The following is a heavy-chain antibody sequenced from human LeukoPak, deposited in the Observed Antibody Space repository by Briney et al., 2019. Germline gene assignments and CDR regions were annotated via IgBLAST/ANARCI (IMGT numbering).Heavy chain of an antibody. Sequence: ASVKVSCKVSGYTLTELSMHWVRQAPGKGLDWMGGFDPEDCETIYAQKFQGRVTMTEDTSTDTAYMELSSLRSEDTAVYYCATDLPTSYDFWSGAGGVWGKGTTVTVSS. V-gene: IGHV1-24*01. D-gene: IGHD3-3*01. J-gene: IGHJ6*04. CDR1: GYTLTELS. CDR2: FDPEDCET. CDR3: ATDLPTSYDFWSGAGGV.